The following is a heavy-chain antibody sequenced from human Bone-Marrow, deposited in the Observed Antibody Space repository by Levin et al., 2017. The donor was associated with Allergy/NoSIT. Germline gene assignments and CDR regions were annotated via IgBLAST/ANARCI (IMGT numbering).Heavy chain of an antibody. J-gene: IGHJ6*02. CDR3: TRWEAAAASVYYYYGMDV. CDR2: IRSKAYGGTT. D-gene: IGHD6-13*01. Sequence: GGSLRLSCTASGFTFGDYAMSWFRQAPGKGLEWVGFIRSKAYGGTTEYAASVKGRFTISRDDSKSIAYLQMNSLKTEDTAVYYCTRWEAAAASVYYYYGMDVWGQGTTVTVSS. V-gene: IGHV3-49*03. CDR1: GFTFGDYA.